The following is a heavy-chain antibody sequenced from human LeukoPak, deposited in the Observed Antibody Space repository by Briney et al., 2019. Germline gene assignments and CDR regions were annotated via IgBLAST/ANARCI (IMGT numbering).Heavy chain of an antibody. Sequence: GRSLRLSCSASGVTFSSYAMHWFRQAPGKGLEGGAVISYDGSNKCYADSVKGRFTISRDNSKNTLYMPMNSLTAEDTAGCYRAREHGERYYYDSSGYSFPDSWGQGTLVTVSS. CDR2: ISYDGSNK. J-gene: IGHJ5*01. CDR3: AREHGERYYYDSSGYSFPDS. CDR1: GVTFSSYA. D-gene: IGHD3-22*01. V-gene: IGHV3-30*01.